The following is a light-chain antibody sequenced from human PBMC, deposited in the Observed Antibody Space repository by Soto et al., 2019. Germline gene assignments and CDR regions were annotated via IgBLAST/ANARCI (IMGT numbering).Light chain of an antibody. CDR2: GVS. CDR3: QQYYSYPFT. CDR1: QSVSSN. V-gene: IGKV3-15*01. J-gene: IGKJ4*01. Sequence: ERIMTQSPATLSVSPGESATLSCRASQSVSSNLAWYQQKPGQAPRLLIYGVSTRATGIPARFSGSGSETKFTLTISCLQSEDFATYYCQQYYSYPFTFGGGTKVDIK.